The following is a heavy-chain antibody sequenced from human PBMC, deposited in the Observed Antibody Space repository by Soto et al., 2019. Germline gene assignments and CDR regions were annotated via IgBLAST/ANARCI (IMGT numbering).Heavy chain of an antibody. CDR3: ARDGDWNPVAFDI. CDR1: GFTFSSYS. Sequence: VQLVESGGGLVKPGGSLRLSCAASGFTFSSYSMNWVRQAPGKGLEWVSSISSSSSYIYYADSVKGRFTISRDNAKNSLYLQMNSLRAEDTAVYYCARDGDWNPVAFDIWGQGTMVTVSS. V-gene: IGHV3-21*01. J-gene: IGHJ3*02. D-gene: IGHD1-1*01. CDR2: ISSSSSYI.